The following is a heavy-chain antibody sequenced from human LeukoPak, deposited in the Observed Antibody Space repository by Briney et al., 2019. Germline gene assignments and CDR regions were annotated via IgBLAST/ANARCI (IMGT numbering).Heavy chain of an antibody. V-gene: IGHV4-39*01. J-gene: IGHJ4*02. CDR2: IYYSGST. Sequence: KASETLSLTCTVSGGSISSKYYYWGWIRQPPGKGLEWMGSIYYSGSTDYNPSLKSRVTISLDTSRNQFSLKLTSVTAADTAVYYRTRRGDYWGQGTLVTVSS. CDR1: GGSISSKYYY. CDR3: TRRGDY. D-gene: IGHD3-10*01.